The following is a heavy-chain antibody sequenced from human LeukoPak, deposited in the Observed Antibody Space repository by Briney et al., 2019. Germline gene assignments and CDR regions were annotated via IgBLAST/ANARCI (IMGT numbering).Heavy chain of an antibody. CDR3: AREPLGERRSGWFDP. D-gene: IGHD3-10*01. CDR1: GGSISSHY. Sequence: SETLSLTCTVSGGSISSHYWSWIRQPPGKGLEWIGYIYYSGSTNYNPSLKSRVTISVDTSKNQFSLKLSSVTAADTAVYYCAREPLGERRSGWFDPWGQGTLVTVSS. J-gene: IGHJ5*02. CDR2: IYYSGST. V-gene: IGHV4-59*11.